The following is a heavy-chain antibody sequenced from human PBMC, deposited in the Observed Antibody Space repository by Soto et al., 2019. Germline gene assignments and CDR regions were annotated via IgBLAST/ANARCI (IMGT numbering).Heavy chain of an antibody. Sequence: PGESLKISCKASGYSFTSSRIAWVRQMPGKGLEWMGRIDPDDSYPNYSPSFQGHVTISADKSISTAYLQWSSLKASDTAMYYCARQGYSYGFYFYYGLDVWGQGTTVTVS. CDR3: ARQGYSYGFYFYYGLDV. J-gene: IGHJ6*02. D-gene: IGHD5-18*01. V-gene: IGHV5-10-1*01. CDR1: GYSFTSSR. CDR2: IDPDDSYP.